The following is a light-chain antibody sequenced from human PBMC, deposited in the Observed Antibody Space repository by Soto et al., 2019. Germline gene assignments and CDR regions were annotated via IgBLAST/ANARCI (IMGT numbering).Light chain of an antibody. V-gene: IGKV3-20*01. CDR2: RAS. J-gene: IGKJ4*01. CDR3: QQYGSSPLT. CDR1: QSVSSSY. Sequence: EVVLTKYKGTLSLSPGERATLSCRASQSVSSSYLAWYQQKPGQAPKVLIYRASSRATGIPDRFSGSGSGTDFTLTISRLEPEDFAVYYCQQYGSSPLTFGGGT.